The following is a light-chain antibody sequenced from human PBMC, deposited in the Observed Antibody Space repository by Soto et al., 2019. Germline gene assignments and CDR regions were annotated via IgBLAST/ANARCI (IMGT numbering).Light chain of an antibody. CDR3: QQSNNWLST. V-gene: IGKV3-15*01. Sequence: EIVMTQSPATLSVSPGERATLSCRASQSVSSNLAWYQQKPGQAPRLLIYGASTRANGIPARFSGSGSGTEFTLTISRLQSEAFAVYYCQQSNNWLSTFGQGTRLE. CDR2: GAS. CDR1: QSVSSN. J-gene: IGKJ5*01.